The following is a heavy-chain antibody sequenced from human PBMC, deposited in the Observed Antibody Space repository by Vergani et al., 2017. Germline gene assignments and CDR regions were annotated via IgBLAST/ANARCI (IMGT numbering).Heavy chain of an antibody. D-gene: IGHD3-10*01. Sequence: QVQLQASGPGRVKPSQTLSLTCTMSGGSISAGNYYWSWIRQPAGKGLEWIGRIYTSGSTNYNPSLKSRVTISIDTSKNQFSLKLNSVTAADTAVYYCARVDYGSGRQFDYWGQGTLVTVSS. CDR3: ARVDYGSGRQFDY. CDR1: GGSISAGNYY. V-gene: IGHV4-61*02. CDR2: IYTSGST. J-gene: IGHJ4*02.